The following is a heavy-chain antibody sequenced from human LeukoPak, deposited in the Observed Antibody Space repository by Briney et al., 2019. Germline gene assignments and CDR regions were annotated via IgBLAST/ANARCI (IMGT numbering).Heavy chain of an antibody. CDR1: GGSISSSNW. D-gene: IGHD6-13*01. J-gene: IGHJ4*02. V-gene: IGHV4-4*02. CDR3: ARGSAAAGFYYFDY. Sequence: SGTLSLTCAVSGGSISSSNWWSWVRQPPGKGLEWIGEIYHSGSTNYNPSLKSRVTISVDKSKNQFSLKLSSVTAAGTAVYYCARGSAAAGFYYFDYWGQGTLVTVSS. CDR2: IYHSGST.